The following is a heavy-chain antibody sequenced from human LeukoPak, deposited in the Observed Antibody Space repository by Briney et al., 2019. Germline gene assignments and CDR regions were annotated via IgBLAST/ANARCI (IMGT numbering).Heavy chain of an antibody. CDR2: MSYNDGA. CDR3: ARFLRGATNALEI. CDR1: GGFIIGNY. D-gene: IGHD1-26*01. J-gene: IGHJ3*02. V-gene: IGHV4-59*13. Sequence: SGAPFLLSTTAGGFIIGNYCRCFRRPPREGRLGGAYMSYNDGATYNPSLKSRVTMSLDTSRNQFSLKLISVTAADTAVYYCARFLRGATNALEIWGQGTMVTVSS.